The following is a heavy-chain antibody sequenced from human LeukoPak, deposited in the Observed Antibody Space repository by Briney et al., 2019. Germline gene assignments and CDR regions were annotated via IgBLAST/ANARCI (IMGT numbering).Heavy chain of an antibody. Sequence: GALRLSCAASGFTFSSYGMSWVRQAPGKGLEWVSAISGSGGSTYYADSVKGRFTISRDNSKNTLYLQMNSLRAEDTAVYYCASLYGSGPNWFDPWGQGTLVTVSS. V-gene: IGHV3-23*01. J-gene: IGHJ5*02. D-gene: IGHD3-10*01. CDR1: GFTFSSYG. CDR2: ISGSGGST. CDR3: ASLYGSGPNWFDP.